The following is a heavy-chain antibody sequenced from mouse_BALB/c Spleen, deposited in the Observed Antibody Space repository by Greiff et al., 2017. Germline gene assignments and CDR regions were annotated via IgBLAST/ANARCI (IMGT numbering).Heavy chain of an antibody. CDR1: GYTFTDYA. Sequence: VQLQQSGAELVRPGVSVKISCKGSGYTFTDYAMHWVKQSHAKSLEWIGVISTYYGDASYNQKFKGKATMTVDKSSSTAYMELARLTSEDSAIYYCARGGFYYAMDYWGQGTSVTVSS. CDR2: ISTYYGDA. CDR3: ARGGFYYAMDY. V-gene: IGHV1S137*01. J-gene: IGHJ4*01.